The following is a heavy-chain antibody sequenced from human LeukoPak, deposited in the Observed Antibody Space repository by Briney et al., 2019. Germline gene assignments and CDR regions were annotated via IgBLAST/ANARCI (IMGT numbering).Heavy chain of an antibody. CDR1: GFTFSSYW. Sequence: GGSLRLSCAASGFTFSSYWMSWVRQAPGKGLEWVANIKQDGSEKYYVDSVKGRFTISRDNAKNSLYLQMNSLRAEDTAVYYCARESLPYYDFWSGYRGGWCDPWGQGTLVTVSS. V-gene: IGHV3-7*01. D-gene: IGHD3-3*01. J-gene: IGHJ5*02. CDR3: ARESLPYYDFWSGYRGGWCDP. CDR2: IKQDGSEK.